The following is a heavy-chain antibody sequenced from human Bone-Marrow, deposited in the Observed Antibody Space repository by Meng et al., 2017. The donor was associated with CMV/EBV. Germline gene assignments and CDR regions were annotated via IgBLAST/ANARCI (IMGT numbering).Heavy chain of an antibody. Sequence: ASGFTFSSYARTWVRQVPGQGLEWVSRISGDGDDTSYADSVKGRSTISRDNSKNTLFLQLNSLRAEDTAIYYCAKSVSSSWSGFDCWGQGTLVTVSS. D-gene: IGHD6-13*01. V-gene: IGHV3-23*01. CDR2: ISGDGDDT. CDR3: AKSVSSSWSGFDC. CDR1: GFTFSSYA. J-gene: IGHJ5*01.